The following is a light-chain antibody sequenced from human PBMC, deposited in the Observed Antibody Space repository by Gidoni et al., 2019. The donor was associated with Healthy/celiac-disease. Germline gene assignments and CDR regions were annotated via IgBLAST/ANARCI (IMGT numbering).Light chain of an antibody. CDR1: QSISSY. CDR2: AAS. J-gene: IGKJ2*01. V-gene: IGKV1-39*01. Sequence: QPPSSLSASVGDRVTITCRGSQSISSYLNWYQQKPGKAPKLMIYAASSLQSGVPSRFSGSGSGTDFTLTISSLQPEDFATYYCQQSYSTPRTFGQGTKLEIK. CDR3: QQSYSTPRT.